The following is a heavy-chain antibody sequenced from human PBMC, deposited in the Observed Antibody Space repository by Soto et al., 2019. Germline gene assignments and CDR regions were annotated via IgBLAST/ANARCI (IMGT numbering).Heavy chain of an antibody. D-gene: IGHD5-12*01. CDR1: GYDFTSYG. J-gene: IGHJ3*02. Sequence: QGRLLQSGDEVKKPGASVRVSCRASGYDFTSYGISWVSQAPGQGLEWVSWISAYNGKRDTAQKFQGRVTMTLDTSTDTAHMELGDLTSADTAVYYCATGRIVASIHDAFEIWGQGAMGAVSS. V-gene: IGHV1-18*01. CDR2: ISAYNGKR. CDR3: ATGRIVASIHDAFEI.